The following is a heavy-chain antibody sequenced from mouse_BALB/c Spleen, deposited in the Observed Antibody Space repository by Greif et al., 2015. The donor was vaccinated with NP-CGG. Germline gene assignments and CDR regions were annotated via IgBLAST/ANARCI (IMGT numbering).Heavy chain of an antibody. Sequence: VKLQESGAELVRPGVSVKISCKGSGYTFTDYAMHWVKQSHAKRLEWIGLISTYYGDARYNQKFKGKATMTIDKSSNTAEMELARRTSEDFAIYYCARARNGNPAWFVYWGQGTLVTVSA. D-gene: IGHD2-1*01. J-gene: IGHJ3*01. V-gene: IGHV1S137*01. CDR1: GYTFTDYA. CDR3: ARARNGNPAWFVY. CDR2: ISTYYGDA.